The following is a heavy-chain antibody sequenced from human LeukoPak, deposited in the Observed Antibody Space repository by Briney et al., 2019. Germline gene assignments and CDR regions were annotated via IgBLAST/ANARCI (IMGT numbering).Heavy chain of an antibody. J-gene: IGHJ4*02. CDR2: IKQDGIEK. D-gene: IGHD6-13*01. CDR3: ARARDWSIAAAGTAFDY. Sequence: GGSLRLSCAASGFTFSYFSMSWVRLAPGKGLEWVANIKQDGIEKYYVDSVKGRFTISRDNAKNSLYLQMNSLRAEDTAVYYCARARDWSIAAAGTAFDYWGQGTLVTVSS. V-gene: IGHV3-7*01. CDR1: GFTFSYFS.